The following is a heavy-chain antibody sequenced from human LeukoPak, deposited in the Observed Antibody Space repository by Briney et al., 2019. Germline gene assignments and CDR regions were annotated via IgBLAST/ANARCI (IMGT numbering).Heavy chain of an antibody. D-gene: IGHD1-26*01. CDR1: GFTFSSYA. CDR3: AKVSRGSYLFDY. V-gene: IGHV3-23*01. J-gene: IGHJ4*02. Sequence: PGGSLRLSCAASGFTFSSYAMSWVRQAPGKGLEWVSAISGSGGSTYYADSVRGRFTISRDNSKNTLYLQMNSLRAEDTAVYYCAKVSRGSYLFDYWGQGTLVTVSS. CDR2: ISGSGGST.